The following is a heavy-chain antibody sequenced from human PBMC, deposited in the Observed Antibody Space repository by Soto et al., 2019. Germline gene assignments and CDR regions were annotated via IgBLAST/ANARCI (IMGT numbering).Heavy chain of an antibody. CDR3: ARDVESGSSQYYHYYYGMDV. D-gene: IGHD1-26*01. CDR1: GFTFSSYA. V-gene: IGHV3-30-3*01. CDR2: ISYGGSNK. Sequence: PGGSLRLSCAASGFTFSSYAMHWVRQAPGKGLEWVAVISYGGSNKYYADSLKGRFTISRDNSKNTLYLQMNSLRADDTAVYYCARDVESGSSQYYHYYYGMDVWGQGTTVTVSS. J-gene: IGHJ6*02.